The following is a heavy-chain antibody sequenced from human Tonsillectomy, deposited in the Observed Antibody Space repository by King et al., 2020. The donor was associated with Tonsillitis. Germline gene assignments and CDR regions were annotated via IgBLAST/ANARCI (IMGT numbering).Heavy chain of an antibody. CDR2: ISYDGSNK. CDR1: GFTFSSYA. CDR3: VWGVTAALLFDY. Sequence: VQLVESGGGVVQPGRSLRLSCAASGFTFSSYAMHWVRQAPGKGVEWVAVISYDGSNKYYADSVKGRFTISRDNSKNTLYLQMNSLRAEDTAVYYCVWGVTAALLFDYWGQGTLVTVSS. V-gene: IGHV3-30*01. J-gene: IGHJ4*02. D-gene: IGHD6-13*01.